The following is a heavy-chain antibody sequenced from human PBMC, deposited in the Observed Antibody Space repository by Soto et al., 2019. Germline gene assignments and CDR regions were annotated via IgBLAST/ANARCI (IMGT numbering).Heavy chain of an antibody. Sequence: SETLSLTCTVSGGSISSYYWSWIRQPPGKGLEWIGYIYYSGSTNYNPSLKSRVTISVDTSKNQFSLKLSSVTAADTAVYYCAREAGEYSSSRYYYYGMDVWGQGTTVTVSS. V-gene: IGHV4-59*01. CDR1: GGSISSYY. CDR2: IYYSGST. CDR3: AREAGEYSSSRYYYYGMDV. D-gene: IGHD6-13*01. J-gene: IGHJ6*02.